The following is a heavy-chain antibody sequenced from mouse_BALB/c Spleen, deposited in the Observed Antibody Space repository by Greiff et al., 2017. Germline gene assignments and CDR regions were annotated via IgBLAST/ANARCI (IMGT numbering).Heavy chain of an antibody. D-gene: IGHD2-4*01. CDR1: GYSITSDYA. Sequence: DVQLVESGPGLVKPSQSLSLTCTVTGYSITSDYAWNWIRQFPGNKLEWMGYISYSGSTSYNPSLKSRISITRDTSKNQFFLQLNSVTTEDTATYYCARCLYDYDGYMDYWGQGTSVTVSA. V-gene: IGHV3-2*02. CDR3: ARCLYDYDGYMDY. J-gene: IGHJ4*01. CDR2: ISYSGST.